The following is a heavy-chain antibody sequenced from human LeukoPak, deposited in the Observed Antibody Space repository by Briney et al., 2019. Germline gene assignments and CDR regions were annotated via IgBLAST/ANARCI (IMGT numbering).Heavy chain of an antibody. CDR2: ISSTSSTI. D-gene: IGHD3-22*01. CDR3: AREPRLHYYDSSGSDY. Sequence: GGSLRLSCAASGFTFSSYNMNWVRQAPGKGLEWVSYISSTSSTIYYADSVKGRFTISRDSAKNSLYLQMNSLRAEDTAVYYCAREPRLHYYDSSGSDYWGQGTLLTVSS. CDR1: GFTFSSYN. J-gene: IGHJ4*02. V-gene: IGHV3-48*01.